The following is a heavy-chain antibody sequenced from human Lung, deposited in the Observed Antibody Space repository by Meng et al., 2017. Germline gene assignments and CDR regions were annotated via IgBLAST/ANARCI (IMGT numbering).Heavy chain of an antibody. CDR2: INPKSGDT. CDR1: GYTFPDYW. D-gene: IGHD6-13*01. Sequence: GQSGAEVKKPGASVKFSCNASGYTFPDYWLHWVRRAPGQGLEWMGRINPKSGDTHYAQRFQSRVTMTGDTSISTAYMELSGLRSDDTAMYYCARDEDISAAGKLFGDYWGQGTLVTVSS. J-gene: IGHJ4*02. CDR3: ARDEDISAAGKLFGDY. V-gene: IGHV1-2*06.